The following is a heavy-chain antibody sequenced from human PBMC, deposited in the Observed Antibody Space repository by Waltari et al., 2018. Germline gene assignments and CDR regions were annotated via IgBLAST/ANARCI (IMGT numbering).Heavy chain of an antibody. CDR2: INAGNGNT. Sequence: QVQLVQSGAEVKKPGASVKVSCKASGYTFTSYAMHWVRQAPGQRLEWMGWINAGNGNTQYSQKFQVRVTSTRDTSALTAYMELSSLRSEDTAVYYCARDGHGVIDYWGQGTLVTVSS. D-gene: IGHD3-10*01. CDR3: ARDGHGVIDY. V-gene: IGHV1-3*01. CDR1: GYTFTSYA. J-gene: IGHJ4*02.